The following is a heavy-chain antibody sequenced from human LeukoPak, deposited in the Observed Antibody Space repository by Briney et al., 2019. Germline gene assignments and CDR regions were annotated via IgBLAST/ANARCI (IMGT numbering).Heavy chain of an antibody. CDR2: IYYSGST. V-gene: IGHV4-59*08. Sequence: SETLSLTCTVSGGSISRYYWSWIRQPPGKGLEWIGYIYYSGSTNYNPSLKSRVTISVDTSKNQFSLKLSSLTAADTAVYYCARSVASAGYYFDYWGQGTLVTVSS. CDR1: GGSISRYY. D-gene: IGHD6-13*01. J-gene: IGHJ4*02. CDR3: ARSVASAGYYFDY.